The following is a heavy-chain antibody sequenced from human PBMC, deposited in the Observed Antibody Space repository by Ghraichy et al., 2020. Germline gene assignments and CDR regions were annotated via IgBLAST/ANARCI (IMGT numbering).Heavy chain of an antibody. Sequence: ASVKVSCKASGYTFTSYAMHWVRQAPGQRLEWMGWINAGNGNTKYSQKFQGRVTITRDTSASTAYMELSSLRSEDTAVYYCARAEGVYYDFWSGIDYWGQGTLVTVSS. CDR1: GYTFTSYA. D-gene: IGHD3-3*01. V-gene: IGHV1-3*01. CDR2: INAGNGNT. CDR3: ARAEGVYYDFWSGIDY. J-gene: IGHJ4*02.